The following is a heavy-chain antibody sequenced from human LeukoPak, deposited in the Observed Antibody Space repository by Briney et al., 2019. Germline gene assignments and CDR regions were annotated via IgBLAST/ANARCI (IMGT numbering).Heavy chain of an antibody. J-gene: IGHJ4*02. CDR2: INPNSGGT. V-gene: IGHV1-2*02. CDR3: ATDGAVAGTAYPEY. D-gene: IGHD6-19*01. Sequence: ASVKVSCKASGYTXTGYYIHWVRQAPGQGLEWMGWINPNSGGTKYAQKFQGRVTMTRDTSISTAYMELSSLTSDDTALYYCATDGAVAGTAYPEYWGQGTLVTVSS. CDR1: GYTXTGYY.